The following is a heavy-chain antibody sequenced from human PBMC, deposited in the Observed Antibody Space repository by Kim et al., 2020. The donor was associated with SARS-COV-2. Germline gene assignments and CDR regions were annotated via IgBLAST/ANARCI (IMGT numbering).Heavy chain of an antibody. D-gene: IGHD6-13*01. J-gene: IGHJ5*02. Sequence: ASVKVSCKASGYTFTSYGISWVRQAPGQGLEWMGWISAYNGNTNYAQKLQGRVTMTTDTSTSTAYMELRSLRSDDTAVYYCARVGTAAGRAYWFDPWGQGTLVTVSS. CDR1: GYTFTSYG. CDR3: ARVGTAAGRAYWFDP. CDR2: ISAYNGNT. V-gene: IGHV1-18*04.